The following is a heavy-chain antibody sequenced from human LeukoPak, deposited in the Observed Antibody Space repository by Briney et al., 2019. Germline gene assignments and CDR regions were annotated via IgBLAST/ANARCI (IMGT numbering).Heavy chain of an antibody. Sequence: SVKVSCKASGGTFSSYAISWVRQAPGQGLEWMGGIIPIFGTANYAQKFQGRVTITTDESTSTAYMELSSLRSEDTAVYYCARSSYSHLVGGAFDIWGQGTMVTVSS. CDR1: GGTFSSYA. CDR3: ARSSYSHLVGGAFDI. CDR2: IIPIFGTA. V-gene: IGHV1-69*05. D-gene: IGHD4-11*01. J-gene: IGHJ3*02.